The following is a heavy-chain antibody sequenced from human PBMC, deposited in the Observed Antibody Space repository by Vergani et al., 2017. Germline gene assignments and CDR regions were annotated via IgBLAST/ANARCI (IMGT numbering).Heavy chain of an antibody. CDR3: ATXIRGSKPVGYYYYYGMDV. Sequence: QVQLVQSGAEVKKPGASVKFSCKVSGYTLTELSMHWVRQAPGKGLEWMGGFDPEDGETIYAQKFQGRVTMTEDTSTDTAYMELSSLRSEDTAVYYCATXIRGSKPVGYYYYYGMDVWGQGTTVTVSS. V-gene: IGHV1-24*01. CDR2: FDPEDGET. J-gene: IGHJ6*02. CDR1: GYTLTELS. D-gene: IGHD4-23*01.